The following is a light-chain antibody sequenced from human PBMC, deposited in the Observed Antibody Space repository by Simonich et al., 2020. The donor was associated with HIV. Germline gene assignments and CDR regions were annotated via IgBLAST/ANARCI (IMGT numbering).Light chain of an antibody. Sequence: QSALTQPASVSGSPGQSITISCTGTSSDVGSYNIVSWYQQHPGKAPKLMIYEGTKRPSWVSNRFSGSKSGNTASLTISGLQAEDEADYYCCSYAVTSRIFGGGTKLTVL. CDR2: EGT. V-gene: IGLV2-23*01. J-gene: IGLJ2*01. CDR1: SSDVGSYNI. CDR3: CSYAVTSRI.